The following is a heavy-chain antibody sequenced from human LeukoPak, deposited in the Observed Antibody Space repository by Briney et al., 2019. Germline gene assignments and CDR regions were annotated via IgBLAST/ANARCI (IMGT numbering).Heavy chain of an antibody. D-gene: IGHD6-19*01. V-gene: IGHV4-39*07. CDR3: ARAPLKGQWLGYFQH. J-gene: IGHJ1*01. Sequence: SETLSLTCTVSGGSISSSSYYWGWIRQPPGKGLEWIGSIYYSGSTYYNPSLKSRVTISVDTSKNQFSLKLSSVTAADTAVYYCARAPLKGQWLGYFQHWGQGTLVTVSS. CDR2: IYYSGST. CDR1: GGSISSSSYY.